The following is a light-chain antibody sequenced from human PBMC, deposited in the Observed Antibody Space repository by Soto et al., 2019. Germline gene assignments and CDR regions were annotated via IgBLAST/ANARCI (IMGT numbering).Light chain of an antibody. CDR1: SSDVGGYNY. CDR2: EVS. V-gene: IGLV2-14*01. J-gene: IGLJ2*01. Sequence: QSALTQPASVSGSPGQAITISCTGTSSDVGGYNYVSWYQQHPRKAPKLMIYEVSNRPSGVSSRFSGSKSGNTASLTISGLQAEDEADYYCSSYTRSSTLVFGGGTQLTVL. CDR3: SSYTRSSTLV.